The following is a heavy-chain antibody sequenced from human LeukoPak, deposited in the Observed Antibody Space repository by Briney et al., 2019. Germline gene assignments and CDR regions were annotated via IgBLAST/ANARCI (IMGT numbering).Heavy chain of an antibody. V-gene: IGHV1-2*02. Sequence: ASVKVSCKASGYSFTSFYVHWVRQAPGQGPEWMGWTNPNNGGTNYARQFQGRVTLTRDTSINTAYMDLTRLTSDDTAVYYCARVEARSSDDSGYPFWGQGTLVTVSS. D-gene: IGHD5-12*01. CDR1: GYSFTSFY. CDR3: ARVEARSSDDSGYPF. CDR2: TNPNNGGT. J-gene: IGHJ4*02.